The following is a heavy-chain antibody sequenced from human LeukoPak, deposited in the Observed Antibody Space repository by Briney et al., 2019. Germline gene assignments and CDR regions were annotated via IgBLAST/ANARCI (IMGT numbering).Heavy chain of an antibody. CDR2: INHSGST. CDR3: ARGRYDGYCSGGSCYAFDY. J-gene: IGHJ4*02. V-gene: IGHV4-34*01. D-gene: IGHD2-15*01. CDR1: GGSFSGYY. Sequence: ETLSLTCAVYGGSFSGYYWSWIRQPPGKGLEWIGEINHSGSTNYNPSLKSRVTISVDTSKNQFSLKLSSVTAADTAVYYCARGRYDGYCSGGSCYAFDYWGQGTLVTVSS.